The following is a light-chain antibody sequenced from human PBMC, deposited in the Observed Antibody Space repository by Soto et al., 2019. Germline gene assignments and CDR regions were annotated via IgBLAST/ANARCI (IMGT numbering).Light chain of an antibody. CDR1: SSDVGGHNY. V-gene: IGLV2-14*01. CDR3: SSYASNRTLL. Sequence: QSALTQPASVSGSPGQSITISCSGTSSDVGGHNYVSWYQQHPGKAPKIMIYDVGNRPSGVSNRFSGSKSGNTASLTISGLQAEDEADYYCSSYASNRTLLFGGGPKVTVL. J-gene: IGLJ2*01. CDR2: DVG.